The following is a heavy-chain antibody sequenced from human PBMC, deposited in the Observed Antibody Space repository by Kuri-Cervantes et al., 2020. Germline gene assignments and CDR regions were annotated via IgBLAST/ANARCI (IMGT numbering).Heavy chain of an antibody. Sequence: GESLKISCAASGFTFSRYSMNWVRQAPGKGLEWVSSISSSSSYIYYADSVKGRFTISRDNAKNSLYLQMNSLRAEDAAVYYCARAPVVAAISFDYWGQGTLVTVSS. CDR1: GFTFSRYS. CDR3: ARAPVVAAISFDY. CDR2: ISSSSSYI. D-gene: IGHD2-15*01. J-gene: IGHJ4*02. V-gene: IGHV3-21*04.